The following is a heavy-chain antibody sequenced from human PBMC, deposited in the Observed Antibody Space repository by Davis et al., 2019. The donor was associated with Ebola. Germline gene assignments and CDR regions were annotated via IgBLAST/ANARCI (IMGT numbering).Heavy chain of an antibody. CDR1: DGSISSHY. J-gene: IGHJ4*02. V-gene: IGHV4-59*11. CDR3: SRFGEGAY. D-gene: IGHD2-21*01. CDR2: ISGSGRT. Sequence: PGGSLRLSCSFSDGSISSHYWNWIRQPPGKGLEWIGFISGSGRTSYNPSLKSRVTISADTSKNQFSLNLSSVTAADTAVYFCSRFGEGAYWGQGTLVTVSS.